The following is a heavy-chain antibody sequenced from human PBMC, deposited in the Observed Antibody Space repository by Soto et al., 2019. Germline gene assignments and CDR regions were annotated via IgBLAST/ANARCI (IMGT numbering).Heavy chain of an antibody. CDR2: IWYDGSNK. Sequence: GGSLRLSCAASGFTFSSYAMSWIRQAPGKGLEWVAVIWYDGSNKYYADSVKGRFTISRDNSKNTLYLQMNSLRAEDTAVYYCASPAVDFWSGPPQMDVWGKGTTVTVSS. CDR1: GFTFSSYA. J-gene: IGHJ6*04. D-gene: IGHD3-3*01. CDR3: ASPAVDFWSGPPQMDV. V-gene: IGHV3-33*08.